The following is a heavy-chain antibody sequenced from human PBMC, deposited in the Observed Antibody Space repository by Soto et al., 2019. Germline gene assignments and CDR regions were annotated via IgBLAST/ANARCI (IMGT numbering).Heavy chain of an antibody. Sequence: SETLSLTCTVSGGSISSYDWSWIRQPPGKGLEWIGYIYYSGSTNYNPSLKSRVTISVDTSKNQFSLKLSSVTAADTAVYYCASLSDDSSGYYFDYWGQGTLVTVSS. J-gene: IGHJ4*02. CDR1: GGSISSYD. V-gene: IGHV4-59*01. CDR3: ASLSDDSSGYYFDY. D-gene: IGHD3-22*01. CDR2: IYYSGST.